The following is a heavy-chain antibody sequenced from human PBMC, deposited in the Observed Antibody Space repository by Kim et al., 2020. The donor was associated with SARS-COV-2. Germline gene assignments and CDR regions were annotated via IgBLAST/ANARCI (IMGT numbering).Heavy chain of an antibody. J-gene: IGHJ4*02. Sequence: GGSLRLSCEGSGFTLSSYAMSWVRQAPGKGLEWLSSISGSGTIIHYADSAKGRFTLSKDNSKSTVYLQMNSLRAEDTAVYYCAKALAELSMALDHWGQGTLV. CDR2: ISGSGTII. V-gene: IGHV3-23*01. CDR1: GFTLSSYA. CDR3: AKALAELSMALDH. D-gene: IGHD1-7*01.